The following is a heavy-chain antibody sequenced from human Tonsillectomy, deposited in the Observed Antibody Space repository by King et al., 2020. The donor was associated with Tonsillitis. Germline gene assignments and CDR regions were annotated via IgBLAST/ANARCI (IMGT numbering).Heavy chain of an antibody. CDR2: IISKTDGGTT. CDR3: TTVQVTIFGVVMLVDY. J-gene: IGHJ4*02. V-gene: IGHV3-15*07. D-gene: IGHD3-3*01. CDR1: GFTFSNAG. Sequence: VQLVESGGGLVKPGGSLRLSCAASGFTFSNAGMNWVRQAPGKGLEWVCRIISKTDGGTTDYAAPVKGRFTISRDDSKNTLYLQMNSLKTEDTAVYYCTTVQVTIFGVVMLVDYWGQGTLVTVSS.